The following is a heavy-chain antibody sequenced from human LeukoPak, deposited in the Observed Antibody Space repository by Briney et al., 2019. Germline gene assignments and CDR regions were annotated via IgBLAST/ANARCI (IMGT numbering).Heavy chain of an antibody. CDR3: ARDFSSSSTVYYYYYMDV. V-gene: IGHV4-59*12. J-gene: IGHJ6*03. D-gene: IGHD6-6*01. Sequence: PSETLSLTCTVSGGSISSYYWSWIRQPPGKGLEWIAYIYYSGSTNYNPSLKSRVTISVDTSKNHFSLKLSSVTAADTAIYYCARDFSSSSTVYYYYYMDVWGKGTTVTVSS. CDR1: GGSISSYY. CDR2: IYYSGST.